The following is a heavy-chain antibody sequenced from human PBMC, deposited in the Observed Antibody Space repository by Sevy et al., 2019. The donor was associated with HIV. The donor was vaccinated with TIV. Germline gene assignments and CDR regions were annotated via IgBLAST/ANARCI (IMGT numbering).Heavy chain of an antibody. J-gene: IGHJ4*02. CDR1: GFRFNYHN. Sequence: GGSLRLSCAASGFRFNYHNMNWVRQAPGKGLEWISYISNSGSTTYLADSVRGRFTISGDNAKNSLFLEMDNLTDEDTVVYYCAREGNRERQTIPLDSWGRGIQVTVSS. D-gene: IGHD6-25*01. CDR2: ISNSGSTT. CDR3: AREGNRERQTIPLDS. V-gene: IGHV3-48*02.